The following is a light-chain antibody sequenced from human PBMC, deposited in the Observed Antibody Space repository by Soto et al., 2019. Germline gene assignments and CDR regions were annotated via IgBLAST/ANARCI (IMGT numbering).Light chain of an antibody. CDR2: GNS. Sequence: SMLTKPPSVSGTPGQSDTISCTGISSNIGAGFDVHWYQNLPGTAPKLLIYGNSNRPSGVPDRFSGSKSGTSASLAITGLLSEDEADYYCQSYDSSLSGCVFGTGTKVTVL. CDR1: SSNIGAGFD. J-gene: IGLJ1*01. V-gene: IGLV1-40*01. CDR3: QSYDSSLSGCV.